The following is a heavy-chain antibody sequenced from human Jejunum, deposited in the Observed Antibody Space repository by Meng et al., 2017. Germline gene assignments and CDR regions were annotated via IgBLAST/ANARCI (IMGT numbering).Heavy chain of an antibody. D-gene: IGHD1-26*01. V-gene: IGHV3-30*18. CDR3: AKQHGSSLPELYSFHY. CDR1: GFTFTNYG. CDR2: ISYDESKT. Sequence: QLQLVESGRGVVQPGRSLRLSCAASGFTFTNYGMHWVRQAPGKGLEWVAFISYDESKTYYADSVEGRFTISRDNSKDTLFLQMSSLRAEDTSVYFCAKQHGSSLPELYSFHYWGQGTLVTVSS. J-gene: IGHJ4*02.